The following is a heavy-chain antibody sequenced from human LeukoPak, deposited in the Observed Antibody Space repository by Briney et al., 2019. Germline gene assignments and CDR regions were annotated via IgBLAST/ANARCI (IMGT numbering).Heavy chain of an antibody. CDR2: ISYVGTNK. V-gene: IGHV3-30*18. Sequence: GGSLRLSCAAPGLTFCNYVIHCVRQAPGEGLGRVAGISYVGTNKYYADSVKGRFTISRANSKYTLYLQMNSLRAEDTAVYYCAKDPRRYSRTGGYFDYWGQGTLVTVSS. CDR1: GLTFCNYV. CDR3: AKDPRRYSRTGGYFDY. J-gene: IGHJ4*02. D-gene: IGHD6-13*01.